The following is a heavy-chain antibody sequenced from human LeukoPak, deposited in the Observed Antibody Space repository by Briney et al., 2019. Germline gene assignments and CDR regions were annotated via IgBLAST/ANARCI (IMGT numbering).Heavy chain of an antibody. V-gene: IGHV1-46*01. Sequence: ASVKVSCKASGHTLTSYYIHWVRQAPGQGLEWMGLINPSGGSTSHAQKFQGRVTMTRDTSTSTVYMELRSLRSEDTAVYYCAVAYSYGRDTFDIWGQGTMVTVSS. D-gene: IGHD5-18*01. CDR2: INPSGGST. CDR3: AVAYSYGRDTFDI. J-gene: IGHJ3*02. CDR1: GHTLTSYY.